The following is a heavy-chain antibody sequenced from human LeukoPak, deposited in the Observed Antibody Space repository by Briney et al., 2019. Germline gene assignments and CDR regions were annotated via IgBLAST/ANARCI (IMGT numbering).Heavy chain of an antibody. CDR2: ISGSGGST. V-gene: IGHV3-23*01. D-gene: IGHD3-10*01. Sequence: GGSLRLSCAASGFTFSSYAMSWVCQALGKGLEWVSAISGSGGSTYYADSVKGRFTISRDNSKNTLYLQMNSLRAEDTAVYYCAKVVGRGRGYWGQGTLVTVSS. J-gene: IGHJ4*02. CDR1: GFTFSSYA. CDR3: AKVVGRGRGY.